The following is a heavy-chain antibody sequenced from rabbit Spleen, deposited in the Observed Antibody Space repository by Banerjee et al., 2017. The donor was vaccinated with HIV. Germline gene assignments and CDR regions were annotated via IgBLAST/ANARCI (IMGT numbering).Heavy chain of an antibody. Sequence: QEQLVESGGGLFKPGGSLTLTCKASGFSFSRDDVMCWVRQAPGKGLEWIGCINIVTGKSVSASWVNGRFTMSTTSSLPVTLQMTSLTAADSATYFCARDSVAVIGWNFNLWCPGTLVTVS. D-gene: IGHD1-1*01. CDR2: INIVTGKS. V-gene: IGHV1S45*01. CDR3: ARDSVAVIGWNFNL. CDR1: GFSFSRDDV. J-gene: IGHJ4*01.